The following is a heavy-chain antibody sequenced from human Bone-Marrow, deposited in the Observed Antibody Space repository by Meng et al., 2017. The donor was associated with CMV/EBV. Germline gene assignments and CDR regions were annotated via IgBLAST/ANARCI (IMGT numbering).Heavy chain of an antibody. V-gene: IGHV1-2*02. Sequence: ASVKVSCKASGYTFTGYYMHWVRQAPGQGLEWMGWINPNSGGTNYAQKFQGRVTMTRDTSISTAYMELSRLRSDDTAVYYCARDPMTTVTIYYGMDVWGQGTTVTVSS. CDR1: GYTFTGYY. J-gene: IGHJ6*02. CDR2: INPNSGGT. D-gene: IGHD4-11*01. CDR3: ARDPMTTVTIYYGMDV.